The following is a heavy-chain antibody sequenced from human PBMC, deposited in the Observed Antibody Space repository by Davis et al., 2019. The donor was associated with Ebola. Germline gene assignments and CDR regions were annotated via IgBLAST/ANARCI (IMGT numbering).Heavy chain of an antibody. V-gene: IGHV3-21*01. Sequence: PGGSLRLSCAASGFTFSSYSMNWVRQAPGKGLEWVSSISSSSSYIYYADSVKGRFTISRDNAKNSLYLQMNSLRAEDTAVYYCAREDTDGFYYYYGMDVWGQGTTVTVSS. CDR2: ISSSSSYI. J-gene: IGHJ6*02. D-gene: IGHD5-18*01. CDR3: AREDTDGFYYYYGMDV. CDR1: GFTFSSYS.